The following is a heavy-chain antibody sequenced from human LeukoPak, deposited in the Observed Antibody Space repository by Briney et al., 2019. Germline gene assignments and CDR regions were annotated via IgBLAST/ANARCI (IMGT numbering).Heavy chain of an antibody. V-gene: IGHV3-30*02. Sequence: GGSLRLSCAASGFTFSSYGMHWVRQAPGKGLEWVAFIRYDGSNKYYADSVKGRFTISRDNSKNTLYLQMNSLRAEDTAVYYCAKDPDHVSPGPMNYWGQGTLVTVPS. J-gene: IGHJ4*02. CDR3: AKDPDHVSPGPMNY. CDR2: IRYDGSNK. CDR1: GFTFSSYG. D-gene: IGHD3-22*01.